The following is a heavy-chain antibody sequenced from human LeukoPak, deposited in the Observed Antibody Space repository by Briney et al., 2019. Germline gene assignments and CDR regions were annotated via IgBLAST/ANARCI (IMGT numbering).Heavy chain of an antibody. V-gene: IGHV4-39*07. CDR3: ARGLRWYPTRGFDY. D-gene: IGHD4-23*01. CDR1: GGSISSSSYY. J-gene: IGHJ4*02. Sequence: SETLSLTCTVSGGSISSSSYYWGWIRQPPGKGLEWIGSIYYSGSTYYDPSLKSRVTISVDTSKNQFSLKLSSVTAADTAVYYCARGLRWYPTRGFDYWGQGTLVTVSS. CDR2: IYYSGST.